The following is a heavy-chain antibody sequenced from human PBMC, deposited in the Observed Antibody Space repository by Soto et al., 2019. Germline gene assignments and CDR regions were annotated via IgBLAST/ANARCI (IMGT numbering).Heavy chain of an antibody. CDR3: AGTIAVAGRPYWFDP. Sequence: QLQLQESGPGLVKPSETLSLTCTVSGGSISSSSYYWGWIRQPPGKGLEWIGSIYYSGSTYYNPSLKSRVTISVDTSKNQFSLKLSSVTAADTAVYYCAGTIAVAGRPYWFDPWGQGTLVTVSS. V-gene: IGHV4-39*01. J-gene: IGHJ5*02. CDR2: IYYSGST. D-gene: IGHD6-19*01. CDR1: GGSISSSSYY.